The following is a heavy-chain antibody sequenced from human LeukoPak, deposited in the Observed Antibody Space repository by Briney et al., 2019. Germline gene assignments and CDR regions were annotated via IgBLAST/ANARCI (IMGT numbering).Heavy chain of an antibody. CDR1: GFTFSSYW. V-gene: IGHV3-23*01. D-gene: IGHD6-19*01. CDR3: AKDSGSSGWYGGYYFDY. CDR2: ISGSGGST. Sequence: PGGSLRLSCAASGFTFSSYWMSWVRQAPGKGLEWVSAISGSGGSTYYADSVKGRFTISRDNSKNTLYLQMNSLRAEDTAVYYCAKDSGSSGWYGGYYFDYWGQGTLVTVSS. J-gene: IGHJ4*02.